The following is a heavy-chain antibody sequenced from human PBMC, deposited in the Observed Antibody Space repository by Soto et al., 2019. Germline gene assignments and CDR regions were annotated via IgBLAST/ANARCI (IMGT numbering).Heavy chain of an antibody. CDR1: GFTPSNYD. Sequence: QVQMVESGGGVVQPGRSLRLSCAASGFTPSNYDMHWVRQAPGKGLEWVGFISYDGSNEHYPYSVTGRFTIPRANSKNTLYLEINSLRPEDTAVYHCAKGGHYYDVSSGAFDIWGQGTAVTVSS. J-gene: IGHJ3*02. D-gene: IGHD3-22*01. CDR3: AKGGHYYDVSSGAFDI. V-gene: IGHV3-30*18. CDR2: ISYDGSNE.